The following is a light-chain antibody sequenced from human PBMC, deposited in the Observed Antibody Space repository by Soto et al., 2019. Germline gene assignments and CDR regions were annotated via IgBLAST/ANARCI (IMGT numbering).Light chain of an antibody. CDR2: DAS. V-gene: IGKV3-11*01. Sequence: ETVFPPSPATPALSPGGRATPSCRATQSVSSYLAWYQQKPGQAPRLLIYDASNRATGIPARFSGSGSGTDFTLTISSLEPEDFAVYYCQQRSNWPITFGQGTRLEIK. CDR3: QQRSNWPIT. J-gene: IGKJ5*01. CDR1: QSVSSY.